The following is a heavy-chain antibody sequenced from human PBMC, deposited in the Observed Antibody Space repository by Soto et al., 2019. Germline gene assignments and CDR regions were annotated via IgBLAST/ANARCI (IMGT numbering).Heavy chain of an antibody. Sequence: PGGSLRLSCAASGFTFSSYEMNWVRQAPGKGLEWVSYISSSGSTIYYADSVKGRFTISRDNAKNSLYLQMNSLRAEDTAVYYCARDSGSYSRSWFDPWGQGTLVTVSS. V-gene: IGHV3-48*03. CDR1: GFTFSSYE. J-gene: IGHJ5*02. CDR3: ARDSGSYSRSWFDP. CDR2: ISSSGSTI. D-gene: IGHD1-26*01.